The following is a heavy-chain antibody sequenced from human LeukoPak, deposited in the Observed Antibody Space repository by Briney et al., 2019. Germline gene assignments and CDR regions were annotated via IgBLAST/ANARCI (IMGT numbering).Heavy chain of an antibody. CDR2: INHSGST. J-gene: IGHJ4*02. CDR1: GGSFSGYY. D-gene: IGHD3-10*01. V-gene: IGHV4-34*01. Sequence: AETLSLTCAVYGGSFSGYYWSWIRQPPGKGLEWIGEINHSGSTNYNASLKSRVTISVHTSKNQFSLKLSSVTAADTAVYYCARGKSKPHDYGSGEIDYWGQGPLVTVSS. CDR3: ARGKSKPHDYGSGEIDY.